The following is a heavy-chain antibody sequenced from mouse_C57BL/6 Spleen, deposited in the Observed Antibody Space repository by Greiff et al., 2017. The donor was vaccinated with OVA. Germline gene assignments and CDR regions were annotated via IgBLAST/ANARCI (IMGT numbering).Heavy chain of an antibody. CDR3: ARLSRPTGYFDY. V-gene: IGHV1-69*01. CDR2: IDPSDSYT. J-gene: IGHJ2*01. Sequence: QVQLQQSGAELVMPGASVKLSCKASGYTFTSYWLHWVKQRPGQGLEWIGEIDPSDSYTNYNQKFKGKSTLTVDKSSSTDYMQLSSLTSEDSAVYYCARLSRPTGYFDYWGQGTTLTVSS. CDR1: GYTFTSYW.